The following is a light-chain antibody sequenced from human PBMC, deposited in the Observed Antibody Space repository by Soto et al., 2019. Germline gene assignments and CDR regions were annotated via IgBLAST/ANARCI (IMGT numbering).Light chain of an antibody. V-gene: IGKV1-5*01. CDR3: QQYSTYST. Sequence: DIQMTQSPSSVSASVGDRVTITCRASQDISDWLAWYQQRPGKAPNLLIYDASNLESGVPSIFSGSGSGTEFTLTISSLPPDNFATYYCQQYSTYSTFGQGTKVDIK. CDR1: QDISDW. CDR2: DAS. J-gene: IGKJ1*01.